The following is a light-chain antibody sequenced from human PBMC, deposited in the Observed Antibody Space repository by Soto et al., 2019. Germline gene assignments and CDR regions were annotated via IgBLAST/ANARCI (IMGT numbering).Light chain of an antibody. Sequence: EIVLTQSPATLSLSPGERVTLSCRASQSVSSYLAWYQQKPGQAPRLLIYDASNRATGIPARFSGSGSVTDFTLTISSLEPQDFAVYYCQQRSNCPRLTFGGGTKVEIK. CDR1: QSVSSY. V-gene: IGKV3-11*01. J-gene: IGKJ4*01. CDR2: DAS. CDR3: QQRSNCPRLT.